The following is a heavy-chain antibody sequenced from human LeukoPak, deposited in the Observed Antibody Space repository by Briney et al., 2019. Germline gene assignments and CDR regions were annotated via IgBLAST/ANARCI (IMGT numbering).Heavy chain of an antibody. J-gene: IGHJ4*02. CDR2: IYPGDSDT. CDR1: GYIFTSYW. V-gene: IGHV5-51*01. D-gene: IGHD3-22*01. Sequence: GESLKISCKGSGYIFTSYWIGWVRQMPGKGLEWMGIIYPGDSDTRYSPSFQGQVTISADKSISTAYLQWSSLKASDTAMYYCARVYDSSGTDFDYWGQGTLVTVSS. CDR3: ARVYDSSGTDFDY.